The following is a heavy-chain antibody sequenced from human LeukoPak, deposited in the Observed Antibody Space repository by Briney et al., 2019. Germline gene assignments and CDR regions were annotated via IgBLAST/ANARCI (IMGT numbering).Heavy chain of an antibody. CDR1: GFTFDDYA. CDR2: ISWNSGST. CDR3: AKAITGYCSSTSCPYAFDI. Sequence: GRSLRLSCAASGFTFDDYAMHWVRQAPGKGLEWVSGISWNSGSTGYADSVKGRFTISRDNAKNSLYLQMNSLRAEDTALYYCAKAITGYCSSTSCPYAFDIWGQGTMVTVSS. D-gene: IGHD2-2*01. J-gene: IGHJ3*02. V-gene: IGHV3-9*01.